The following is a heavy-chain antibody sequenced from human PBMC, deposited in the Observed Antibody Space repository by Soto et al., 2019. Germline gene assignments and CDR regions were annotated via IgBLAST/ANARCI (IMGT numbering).Heavy chain of an antibody. J-gene: IGHJ4*02. CDR3: ARDSQAAAGTDY. D-gene: IGHD6-13*01. CDR2: IWYDGSNK. Sequence: GGSLRLSCAASGFTFSSYGMHWVRQAPGKGLEWVAVIWYDGSNKYYADSVKGRFTISRDNSKNTLYLQMNSLRAEDTAVYYCARDSQAAAGTDYRGQGTLVTVSS. V-gene: IGHV3-33*01. CDR1: GFTFSSYG.